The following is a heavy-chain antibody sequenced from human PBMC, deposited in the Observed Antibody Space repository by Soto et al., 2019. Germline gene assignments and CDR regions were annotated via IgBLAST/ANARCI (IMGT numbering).Heavy chain of an antibody. Sequence: AGGSLRLSCAASGFTFSNAWINWVRQTPGRGLEWVGRVKSKNDGGATDFAAPVKGRFAISRDDSKNMVYLEMNSLQTEDTDMYYCTTDCYITTMTVRFDYWGHGTLVTVSS. D-gene: IGHD3-22*01. CDR2: VKSKNDGGAT. J-gene: IGHJ4*01. CDR1: GFTFSNAW. V-gene: IGHV3-15*07. CDR3: TTDCYITTMTVRFDY.